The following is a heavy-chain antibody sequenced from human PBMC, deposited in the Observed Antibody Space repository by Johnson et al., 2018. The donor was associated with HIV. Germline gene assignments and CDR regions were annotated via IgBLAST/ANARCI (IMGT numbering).Heavy chain of an antibody. CDR2: IRSDGSNE. CDR1: GFTFSRYW. J-gene: IGHJ3*02. CDR3: AKEGRYVEGAFDI. D-gene: IGHD5-12*01. V-gene: IGHV3-30*02. Sequence: ILSCAASGFTFSRYWMHWVRQAPGKGLEWVAFIRSDGSNEYYADSVKGRFTISRDNSKNTLYLQMNSLRAEDTAVYYCAKEGRYVEGAFDIWGQGTMVTVSS.